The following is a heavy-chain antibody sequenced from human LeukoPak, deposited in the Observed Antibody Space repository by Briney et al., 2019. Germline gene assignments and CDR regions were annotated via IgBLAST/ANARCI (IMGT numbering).Heavy chain of an antibody. Sequence: SETLSLTCTVSGGSISSSSYSWGWIRQPPGKGLEWIGSIYYSGSTYYNPSLKSRVTISVDTSKNQFSLKLSSVTAADTAVYYCATQEDAAAGNYYYYGMDVWGQGTTVTVSS. CDR2: IYYSGST. CDR1: GGSISSSSYS. J-gene: IGHJ6*02. V-gene: IGHV4-39*01. CDR3: ATQEDAAAGNYYYYGMDV. D-gene: IGHD6-13*01.